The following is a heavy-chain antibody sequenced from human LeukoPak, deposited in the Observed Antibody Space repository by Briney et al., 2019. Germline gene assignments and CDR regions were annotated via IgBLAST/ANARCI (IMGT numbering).Heavy chain of an antibody. CDR1: GFTFSTYW. V-gene: IGHV3-7*01. D-gene: IGHD3-22*01. J-gene: IGHJ4*02. CDR3: AKDPGTHDSSG. Sequence: GGSLRLSCAASGFTFSTYWMSWVRQAPGKGLEWVASIKQDGSEQYYVDSVKGRFTISRDNAKSSLYLQMNSLRAEDTAVYYCAKDPGTHDSSGWGQGTLVTVSS. CDR2: IKQDGSEQ.